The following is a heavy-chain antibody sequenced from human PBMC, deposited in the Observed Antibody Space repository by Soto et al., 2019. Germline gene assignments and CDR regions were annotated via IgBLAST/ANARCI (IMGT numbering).Heavy chain of an antibody. D-gene: IGHD2-15*01. CDR1: GYTFTSYA. V-gene: IGHV1-18*01. CDR3: ERDDVGEGFSTN. Sequence: QVQLVQSGAEVKKPGASVKVSCKATGYTFTSYAISWVRQAPGQGLEWMGRISAYNGNTHYAQMIQGRVTMTTDTSTGTAYMELRSLRSDDTAVYYCERDDVGEGFSTNWGQGTLVTVSS. J-gene: IGHJ4*02. CDR2: ISAYNGNT.